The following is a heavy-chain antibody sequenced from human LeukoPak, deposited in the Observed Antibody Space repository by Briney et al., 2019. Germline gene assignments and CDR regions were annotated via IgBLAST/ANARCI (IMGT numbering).Heavy chain of an antibody. CDR3: AKLVLFSGTTGDLNY. CDR2: ITASGGST. Sequence: PGGSLRLSCAASGFSFSSYAMSWVRQAPGKGLEWVSTITASGGSTYYADSVKGRFTISRDNSKNTLYLQINSLRAEDTAVYYCAKLVLFSGTTGDLNYWGQGTLVTVSS. D-gene: IGHD1-1*01. V-gene: IGHV3-23*01. CDR1: GFSFSSYA. J-gene: IGHJ4*02.